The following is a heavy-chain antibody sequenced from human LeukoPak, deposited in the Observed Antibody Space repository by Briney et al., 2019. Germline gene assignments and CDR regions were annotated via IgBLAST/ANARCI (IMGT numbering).Heavy chain of an antibody. CDR1: GFTFSSSA. D-gene: IGHD5-24*01. Sequence: GGSLRLSCAASGFTFSSSAMSWVRQAPGKGLEWLSTIRGGGASTYYADSVKGRLTISRDNSKNTLYLHTKSLRAEDTAVYYCASRWYWGEGTLVTVSS. J-gene: IGHJ4*02. CDR3: ASRWY. V-gene: IGHV3-23*01. CDR2: IRGGGAST.